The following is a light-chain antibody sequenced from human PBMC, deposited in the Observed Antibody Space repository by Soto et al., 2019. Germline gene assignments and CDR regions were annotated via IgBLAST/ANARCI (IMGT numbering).Light chain of an antibody. Sequence: DIELTQSPAILSLSPGERATLSCRASQNVRSFLAWYQQKPGQAPRLLIYDAFNRATDIPARFSGSGSGTDFTLTISSLEPEDFAVYYCQEYGTSRTFGQGTKVEIK. CDR2: DAF. CDR3: QEYGTSRT. V-gene: IGKV3-11*01. J-gene: IGKJ1*01. CDR1: QNVRSF.